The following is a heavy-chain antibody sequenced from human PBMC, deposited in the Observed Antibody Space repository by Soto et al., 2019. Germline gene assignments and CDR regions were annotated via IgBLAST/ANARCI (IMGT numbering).Heavy chain of an antibody. CDR1: GFTFSSYG. J-gene: IGHJ4*02. D-gene: IGHD5-12*01. V-gene: IGHV3-30*18. CDR3: AKDRGWLQYFDY. Sequence: SLRLSCAASGFTFSSYGMHWVRQAPGKGLEWVAVISYDGSNKYYADSVKGRFTISRDNSKNTLYLQMNSLRAEDTAVYYCAKDRGWLQYFDYWGQGTLVTVSS. CDR2: ISYDGSNK.